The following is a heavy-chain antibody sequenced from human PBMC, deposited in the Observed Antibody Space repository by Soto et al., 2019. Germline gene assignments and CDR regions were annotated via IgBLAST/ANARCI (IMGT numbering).Heavy chain of an antibody. J-gene: IGHJ4*02. CDR3: ARLGGYYQALDS. Sequence: LSLTCAVSGGSISSGGYSWSWIRQPPGKGLEWIGYIYHSGSTYYNPSLKSRVTISVDRSKNEVSLRLTSVTAADTAVYYCARLGGYYQALDSWGQGTLVTSPQ. D-gene: IGHD3-22*01. V-gene: IGHV4-30-2*01. CDR2: IYHSGST. CDR1: GGSISSGGYS.